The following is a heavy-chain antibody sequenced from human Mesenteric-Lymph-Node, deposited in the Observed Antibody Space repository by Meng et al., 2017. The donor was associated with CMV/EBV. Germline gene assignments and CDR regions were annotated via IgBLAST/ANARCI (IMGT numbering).Heavy chain of an antibody. D-gene: IGHD2-2*01. CDR2: ISAYNGNT. Sequence: ASVKVSCKASGYTFTSYGISWVRQAPGQGLEWMGWISAYNGNTNYAQKLQGGVTMTTDTSTSTAYMELRSLRSDDTAVYYCARVHLYCSSTSCYFDYWGQGTLVTVSS. CDR1: GYTFTSYG. V-gene: IGHV1-18*01. CDR3: ARVHLYCSSTSCYFDY. J-gene: IGHJ4*02.